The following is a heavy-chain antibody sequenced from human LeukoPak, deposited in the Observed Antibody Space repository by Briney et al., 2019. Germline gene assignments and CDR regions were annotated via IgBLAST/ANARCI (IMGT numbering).Heavy chain of an antibody. Sequence: GGSLRLSCAASGFTFSSYGMHWVRQAPGKGLEWVAFIRYDGSNKYYADSVKGRFTISRDNSKNTLYLQMNSLRAEDTAVYYCAKDRYYYDSSGYSDFDYWGQGTLVTASS. CDR1: GFTFSSYG. V-gene: IGHV3-30*02. CDR3: AKDRYYYDSSGYSDFDY. J-gene: IGHJ4*02. CDR2: IRYDGSNK. D-gene: IGHD3-22*01.